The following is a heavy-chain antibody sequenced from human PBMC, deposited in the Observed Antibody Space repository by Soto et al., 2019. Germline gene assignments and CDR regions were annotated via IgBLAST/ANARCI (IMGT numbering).Heavy chain of an antibody. J-gene: IGHJ6*02. CDR3: ARDYRPDYYYYGMDV. Sequence: SETLSLTCTVSGGSISSGGYYWSWIRQHPGKGLEWFGYIYYSGSTYYNPSLKSRVTISVDTSKNQFSLKLSSVTAADTAVYYCARDYRPDYYYYGMDVWGQGTTVTVSS. D-gene: IGHD4-4*01. V-gene: IGHV4-31*03. CDR2: IYYSGST. CDR1: GGSISSGGYY.